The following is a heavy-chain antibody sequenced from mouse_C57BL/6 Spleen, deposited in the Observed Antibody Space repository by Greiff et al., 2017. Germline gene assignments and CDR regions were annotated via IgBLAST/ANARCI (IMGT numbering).Heavy chain of an antibody. CDR1: GYTFTSYW. J-gene: IGHJ2*01. V-gene: IGHV1-69*01. D-gene: IGHD4-1*02. CDR3: ASQLGLFDY. CDR2: IDPSDSYT. Sequence: VQLQQSGAELVMPGASVKLSCKASGYTFTSYWMHWVKQRPGQGLEWIGEIDPSDSYTNYNQKFKGKSTLTVDKSSSTAYMQLSSLTSEDSAVYYCASQLGLFDYWGQGTTLTVSS.